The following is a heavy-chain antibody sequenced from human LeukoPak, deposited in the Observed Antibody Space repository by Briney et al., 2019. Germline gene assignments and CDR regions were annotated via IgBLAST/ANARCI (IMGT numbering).Heavy chain of an antibody. CDR3: AIYSGYDSHEAFDY. CDR2: IRYDGSNK. Sequence: TGGSLRLSCAASGFTFSSYGRHWVRQAPGKGLEWVAFIRYDGSNKYYADSVKGRFTISRDNSKNTLYLQMNSLRAEDTAVYYCAIYSGYDSHEAFDYWGQGTLVTVSS. J-gene: IGHJ4*02. CDR1: GFTFSSYG. D-gene: IGHD5-12*01. V-gene: IGHV3-30*02.